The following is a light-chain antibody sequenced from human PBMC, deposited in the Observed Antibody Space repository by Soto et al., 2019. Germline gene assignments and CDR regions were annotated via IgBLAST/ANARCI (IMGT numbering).Light chain of an antibody. J-gene: IGLJ1*01. CDR3: SSYTTSSTLV. Sequence: QSALTQPACVSGSPGQSITISCTGTSGDIGSYNRVSWYQQHPGKAPKLIIYEVTDRPSGVSNRFSGSMSGNTASLTISGLQAEDEADYYCSSYTTSSTLVFGTGTKVTVL. CDR2: EVT. CDR1: SGDIGSYNR. V-gene: IGLV2-14*01.